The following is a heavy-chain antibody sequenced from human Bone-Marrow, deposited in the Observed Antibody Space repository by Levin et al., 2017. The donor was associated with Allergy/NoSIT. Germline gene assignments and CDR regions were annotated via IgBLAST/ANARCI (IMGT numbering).Heavy chain of an antibody. D-gene: IGHD3-10*01. V-gene: IGHV4-38-2*02. CDR3: ARATFGEFKFDL. CDR2: INHRGTT. Sequence: SETLSLTCTVSASSVTHGYYWGWIRQPPGKGLEWIGNINHRGTTDYNPSLRSRVTISINTSKNQFSLNLSSVTAADTAVYYCARATFGEFKFDLWGQGSLVTVSS. J-gene: IGHJ4*02. CDR1: ASSVTHGYY.